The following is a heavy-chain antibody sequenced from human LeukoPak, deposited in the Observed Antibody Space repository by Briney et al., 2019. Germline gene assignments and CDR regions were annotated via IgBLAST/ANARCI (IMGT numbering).Heavy chain of an antibody. V-gene: IGHV4-34*01. Sequence: SETLSLTCAAYGGSFSPYYWSWIRQPPGKGLEWVGEINQSGSTNYNPSLKSRVTISVDTSKNQFSLRLSSVTAADTAVYYCARGGFYCGGDCYVDYWGQGTLVTVSS. D-gene: IGHD2-21*02. CDR1: GGSFSPYY. CDR3: ARGGFYCGGDCYVDY. CDR2: INQSGST. J-gene: IGHJ4*02.